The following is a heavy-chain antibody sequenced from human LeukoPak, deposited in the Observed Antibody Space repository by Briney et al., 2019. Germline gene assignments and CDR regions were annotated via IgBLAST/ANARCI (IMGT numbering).Heavy chain of an antibody. CDR1: GFTFSSYS. V-gene: IGHV3-23*01. J-gene: IGHJ5*02. Sequence: GGSLRLSCAASGFTFSSYSMNWVRQAPGKGLEWVSVISGNGGRTYYADSVKGRFTISRDNSKNTLYLQMNSLRAKDTAVYYCAKVRDLDTVLGRFDNWGQGTLVTVSS. CDR3: AKVRDLDTVLGRFDN. CDR2: ISGNGGRT. D-gene: IGHD5-18*01.